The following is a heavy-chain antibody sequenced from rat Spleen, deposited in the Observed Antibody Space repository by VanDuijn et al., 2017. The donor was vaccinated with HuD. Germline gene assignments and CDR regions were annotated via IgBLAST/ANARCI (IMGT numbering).Heavy chain of an antibody. V-gene: IGHV5-20*01. CDR1: GFTFSHYD. Sequence: EVQLVESGGGLVQPGRSMKLSCAASGFTFSHYDMACVRQAPKKGLDWVSFSRYDGSSTYYRDSVKGRFTISRDNAKSTLYLQMDSLRSEDTATYYCTTDRPGALMDAWGQGVSVTVSS. D-gene: IGHD5-1*01. J-gene: IGHJ4*01. CDR2: SRYDGSST. CDR3: TTDRPGALMDA.